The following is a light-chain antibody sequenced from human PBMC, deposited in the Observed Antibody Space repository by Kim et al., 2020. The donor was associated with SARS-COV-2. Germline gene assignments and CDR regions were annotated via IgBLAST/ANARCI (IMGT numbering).Light chain of an antibody. V-gene: IGLV3-1*01. CDR3: QAWDSSTEV. CDR1: KLGDKY. Sequence: SYELTQPPSVSVSPGQTASITCSGDKLGDKYACWYQQKPGQSPVLVIYQDSKRPSGIPERFSGSNSGNTATLTISGTQAMDEADYYCQAWDSSTEVFGTGTNVTVL. J-gene: IGLJ1*01. CDR2: QDS.